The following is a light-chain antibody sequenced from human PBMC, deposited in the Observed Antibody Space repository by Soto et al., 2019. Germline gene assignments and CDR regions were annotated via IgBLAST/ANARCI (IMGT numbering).Light chain of an antibody. CDR2: DAP. Sequence: DIQMTQSPSTLSASVGDRVTITCRASQSISSWLAWYQQKPGKAPKLLIYDAPSLESGVPSRFSGSGSGTEFTLTISSLQPDDFATYDCQQYNSYSRTFGKGTKLDIK. V-gene: IGKV1-5*01. CDR3: QQYNSYSRT. J-gene: IGKJ2*01. CDR1: QSISSW.